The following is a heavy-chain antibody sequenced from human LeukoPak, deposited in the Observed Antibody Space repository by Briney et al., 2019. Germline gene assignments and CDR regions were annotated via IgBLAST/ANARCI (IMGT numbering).Heavy chain of an antibody. CDR3: VRDYFRNGGTCDDCFDP. CDR2: ISTYDHDT. Sequence: GASVKVSCKASGYTFTNYGISWVRQAPGQGLEWMAWISTYDHDTNYAQKFQGRVTMTTDTSTSTAYMELRSLGSDDTAVYYCVRDYFRNGGTCDDCFDPWGQGTLVTVSS. CDR1: GYTFTNYG. J-gene: IGHJ5*02. D-gene: IGHD2/OR15-2a*01. V-gene: IGHV1-18*01.